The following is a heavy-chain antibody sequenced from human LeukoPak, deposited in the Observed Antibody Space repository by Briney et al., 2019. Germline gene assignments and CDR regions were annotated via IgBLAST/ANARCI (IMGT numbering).Heavy chain of an antibody. CDR1: GFTFSNAW. J-gene: IGHJ4*02. V-gene: IGHV3-15*01. CDR2: IKSKTDGGTT. D-gene: IGHD3-22*01. CDR3: TSLYYYDSSGWVLGY. Sequence: PGGSLRLSCAASGFTFSNAWMSWVRQAPGKGLGWVGRIKSKTDGGTTDYAAPVKGRFTISRDDSKNTLYLQMNSLKTEDTAVYYCTSLYYYDSSGWVLGYWGQGTLVTVSS.